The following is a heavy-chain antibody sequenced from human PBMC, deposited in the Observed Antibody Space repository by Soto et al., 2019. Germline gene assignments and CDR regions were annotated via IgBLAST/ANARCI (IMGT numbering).Heavy chain of an antibody. D-gene: IGHD7-27*01. Sequence: EVQLVESGGGLVQPGGSLRLSCAASGFTFSSYWMHWVRQAPGKGLVWVSRINSDGSSTFYADSVKGRFTISRDNAKNTLYMQMNSLRAEDTAVYYSASSLLTPFDYWGQGTLVTVSS. CDR2: INSDGSST. CDR1: GFTFSSYW. V-gene: IGHV3-74*01. CDR3: ASSLLTPFDY. J-gene: IGHJ4*02.